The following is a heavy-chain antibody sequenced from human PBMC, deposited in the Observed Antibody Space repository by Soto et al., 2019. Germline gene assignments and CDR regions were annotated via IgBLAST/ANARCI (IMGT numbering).Heavy chain of an antibody. CDR1: GLTFSNYA. CDR3: AKNQERELPRVIDF. V-gene: IGHV3-23*01. J-gene: IGHJ4*02. Sequence: EVRLLESGGGLVKPGGSLRLSCQTSGLTFSNYAISWVRQAPGGGLEGVSSMSGSSSTTYYADSVKGRFTISRDRSKNTLYLQMSSLRAEDTALYYCAKNQERELPRVIDFWGQGTLVTVSS. D-gene: IGHD1-7*01. CDR2: MSGSSSTT.